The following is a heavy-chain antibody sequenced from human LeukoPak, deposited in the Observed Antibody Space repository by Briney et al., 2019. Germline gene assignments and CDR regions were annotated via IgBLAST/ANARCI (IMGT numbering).Heavy chain of an antibody. V-gene: IGHV3-23*01. CDR2: VSGSGGST. CDR3: AKDKTSGTYFDY. CDR1: GFTFSNYD. J-gene: IGHJ4*02. Sequence: PGGSLRLSCAASGFTFSNYDMSWVRQAPGKGLEWVSAVSGSGGSTYYADSVKGRFTVSRDNSKNTLYLQMNSLRAEDTAVYHCAKDKTSGTYFDYWGQGAPVTVFS. D-gene: IGHD1-26*01.